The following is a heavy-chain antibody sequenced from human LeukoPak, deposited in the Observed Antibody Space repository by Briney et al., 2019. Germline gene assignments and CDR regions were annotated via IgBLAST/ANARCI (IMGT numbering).Heavy chain of an antibody. V-gene: IGHV4-39*07. D-gene: IGHD6-19*01. CDR2: IYYSGST. Sequence: PSETLSLSCTVSGGSISSSSYYWGWIRQPPGKGLEWIGSIYYSGSTYYNPSLKSRVTISVDTSKNQFSLKLSSVTAADTAVYYCARDPLDYSSGWYYFDYRGQGTLVTVSS. CDR3: ARDPLDYSSGWYYFDY. CDR1: GGSISSSSYY. J-gene: IGHJ4*02.